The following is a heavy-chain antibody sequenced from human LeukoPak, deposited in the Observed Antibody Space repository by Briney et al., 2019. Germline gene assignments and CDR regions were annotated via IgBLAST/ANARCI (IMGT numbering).Heavy chain of an antibody. J-gene: IGHJ4*02. CDR2: INTDGSST. CDR3: ARRWELLPPDY. CDR1: GFTFSSYW. D-gene: IGHD1-26*01. V-gene: IGHV3-74*01. Sequence: AGGSLRLSCAASGFTFSSYWMHWVRQAPGKGLVWVSRINTDGSSTSYADSVKGRFTISRDNAKNTLYLQMNSLRAEDTAVYYCARRWELLPPDYWGQGTLVTVSS.